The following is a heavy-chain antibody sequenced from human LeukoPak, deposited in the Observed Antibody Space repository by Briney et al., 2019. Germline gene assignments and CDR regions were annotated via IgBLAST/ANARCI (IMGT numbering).Heavy chain of an antibody. V-gene: IGHV4-59*08. J-gene: IGHJ4*02. CDR1: GGSISGYY. D-gene: IGHD2-2*01. Sequence: SETLSLTCTVSGGSISGYYWSWIRQPPGKGLQFIGYIHYTGSTNYNPSLESRVTRSVDTSKNQFSLKLRSVTAADTAVYYCARLSKDTVVLPAAMAHYFDYWGQGTLVTVSS. CDR2: IHYTGST. CDR3: ARLSKDTVVLPAAMAHYFDY.